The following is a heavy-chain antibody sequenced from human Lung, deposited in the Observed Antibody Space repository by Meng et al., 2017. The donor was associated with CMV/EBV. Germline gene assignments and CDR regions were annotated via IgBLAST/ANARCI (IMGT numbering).Heavy chain of an antibody. CDR3: ARAYSSSSNGWFDP. CDR2: ISSGSAYI. D-gene: IGHD6-6*01. J-gene: IGHJ5*02. V-gene: IGHV3-21*01. CDR1: GFGFSNFY. Sequence: GGSLRLSCAASGFGFSNFYMNWVRQAPGKGLEWVASISSGSAYIFYADSVKGRFTISRDNAKDSLYLQMNSLRAEDTAVYYCARAYSSSSNGWFDPWGQGXLVTVSS.